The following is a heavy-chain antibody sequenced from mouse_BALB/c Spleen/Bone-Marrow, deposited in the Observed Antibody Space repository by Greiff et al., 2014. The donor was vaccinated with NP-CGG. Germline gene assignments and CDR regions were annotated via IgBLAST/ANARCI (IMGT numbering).Heavy chain of an antibody. D-gene: IGHD2-14*01. J-gene: IGHJ4*01. V-gene: IGHV1S34*01. Sequence: LVKTGASVKISCKASGYSFTGYYMHWVKQSHGKSLEWIGYISCYNGATSYNQKFKGKATFTVDTSFSTAYMQFNSLTSEDSAVYYCARTEYYRYDGAMDYWGQGTSVTVSS. CDR3: ARTEYYRYDGAMDY. CDR1: GYSFTGYY. CDR2: ISCYNGAT.